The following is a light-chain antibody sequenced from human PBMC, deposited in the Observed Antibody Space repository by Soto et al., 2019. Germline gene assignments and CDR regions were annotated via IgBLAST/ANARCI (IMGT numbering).Light chain of an antibody. V-gene: IGLV2-14*03. CDR1: SSDVGGYNY. J-gene: IGLJ1*01. CDR3: NSYTSSSTPYV. CDR2: DVS. Sequence: QSVLTQPASLSGSPGQSITISCTGTSSDVGGYNYVSWYQHHPGKAPKLMIYDVSNRPSGVSNRFSGSKSGNTASLTISGLQAEDEADYYCNSYTSSSTPYVFGTGTKVTVL.